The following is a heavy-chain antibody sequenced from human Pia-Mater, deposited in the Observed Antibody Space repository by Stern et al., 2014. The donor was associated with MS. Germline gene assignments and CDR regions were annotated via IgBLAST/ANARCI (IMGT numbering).Heavy chain of an antibody. Sequence: VQLEESGAEVKKPGSSVKVSCKSSGGISWVRQAPGQGLEGMGGVIPFVGTSNYAQKFQGRVIITADTSTNTTYLHLSRLTSADTAVYYCARGSGDNWFGPWGQGTLVTVSS. D-gene: IGHD3-10*01. CDR1: GG. CDR3: ARGSGDNWFGP. CDR2: VIPFVGTS. V-gene: IGHV1-69*06. J-gene: IGHJ5*02.